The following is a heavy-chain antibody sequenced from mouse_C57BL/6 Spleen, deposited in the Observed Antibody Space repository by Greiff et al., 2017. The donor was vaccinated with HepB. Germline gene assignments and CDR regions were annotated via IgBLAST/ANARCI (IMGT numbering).Heavy chain of an antibody. CDR2: INPNNGGT. Sequence: EVQLQQYGPELVKPGASVKISCKASGYTFTDYYMNWVKQSHGKSLEWIGDINPNNGGTSYNQKFKGKATLTVDKSSSTAYMELRSLTSEDSAVYYCARSMIKTWFAYWGQGTLVTVSA. J-gene: IGHJ3*01. V-gene: IGHV1-26*01. CDR1: GYTFTDYY. CDR3: ARSMIKTWFAY. D-gene: IGHD2-4*01.